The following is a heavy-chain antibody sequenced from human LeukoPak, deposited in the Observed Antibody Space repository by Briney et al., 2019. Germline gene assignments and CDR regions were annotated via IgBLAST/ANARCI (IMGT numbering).Heavy chain of an antibody. CDR3: ARVYDYVWGSYRPLLDY. J-gene: IGHJ4*02. Sequence: GASVKVSCKASGGTFSSYAISWVRQAPGQGLEWMGWISAYNGNTNYAQKLQGRVTMTTDTSTSTAYMELRSLRSDDTAVYYCARVYDYVWGSYRPLLDYWGQGTLVTVSS. CDR1: GGTFSSYA. D-gene: IGHD3-16*02. CDR2: ISAYNGNT. V-gene: IGHV1-18*01.